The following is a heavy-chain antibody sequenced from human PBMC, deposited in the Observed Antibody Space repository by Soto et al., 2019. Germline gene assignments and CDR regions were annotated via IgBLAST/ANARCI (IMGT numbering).Heavy chain of an antibody. D-gene: IGHD2-15*01. CDR2: IIPILGIA. CDR3: ARARFEREVVAANQYYFDY. V-gene: IGHV1-69*02. J-gene: IGHJ4*02. CDR1: GGSFSSYT. Sequence: SVKVSCKASGGSFSSYTISWVRQAPGQGLEWMGRIIPILGIANYAQKFQGRVTITADKSTSTAYMELSSLRSEDTAVYYCARARFEREVVAANQYYFDYWGQGTLVTVSS.